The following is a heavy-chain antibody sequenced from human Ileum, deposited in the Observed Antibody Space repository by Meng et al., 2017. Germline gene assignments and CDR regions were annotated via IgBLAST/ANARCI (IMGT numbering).Heavy chain of an antibody. J-gene: IGHJ6*02. D-gene: IGHD1-26*01. CDR1: GDNFFTYG. CDR2: ISPYNSNT. V-gene: IGHV1-18*01. Sequence: ASVKISCKASGDNFFTYGISWLRQAPGQGLEWRGWISPYNSNTNYAEKLKNRVTLTVDETTNTAYMEWKYLTSDDTGVYYCASDGLGRVFYGLDVWGQGTMVTVSS. CDR3: ASDGLGRVFYGLDV.